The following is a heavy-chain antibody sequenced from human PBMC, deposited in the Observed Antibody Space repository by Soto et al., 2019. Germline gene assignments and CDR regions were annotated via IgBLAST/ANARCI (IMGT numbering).Heavy chain of an antibody. D-gene: IGHD2-2*02. Sequence: SVKVSCKVSGSRFSNYVISWVRQAPGHGLEWLGRIIPIFNSTKYAQSFQGRVTITADKSTSTASLELSSLRSDDTAVYYYAREGRGKKAGYNGLVSLGYWGQGTLVTVSS. CDR2: IIPIFNST. V-gene: IGHV1-69*06. CDR1: GSRFSNYV. CDR3: AREGRGKKAGYNGLVSLGY. J-gene: IGHJ4*02.